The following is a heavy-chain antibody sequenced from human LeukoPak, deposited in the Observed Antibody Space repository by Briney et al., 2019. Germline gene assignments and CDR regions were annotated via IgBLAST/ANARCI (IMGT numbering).Heavy chain of an antibody. CDR1: GFTFSSYG. Sequence: GGSLRLSCAASGFTFSSYGMHWVRQAPGKGLEWVAVISYDGSNKYYADSVKGRFTISRDNSKNTPYLQMNSLRAEDTAVYYCAKSDFWSGSGVDYWGQGTLVTVSS. CDR2: ISYDGSNK. V-gene: IGHV3-30*18. J-gene: IGHJ4*02. D-gene: IGHD3-3*01. CDR3: AKSDFWSGSGVDY.